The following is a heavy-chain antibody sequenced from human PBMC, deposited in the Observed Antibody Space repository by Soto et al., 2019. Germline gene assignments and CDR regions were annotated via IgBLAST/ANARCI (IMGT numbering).Heavy chain of an antibody. J-gene: IGHJ6*02. CDR1: GFTFSSYG. CDR2: IWYDGSNK. D-gene: IGHD3-9*01. CDR3: ARDAYDILTVLRMDV. Sequence: VQLVESGGGVVQPGRSLRLSCAASGFTFSSYGMHWVRQAPGKGLEWVAVIWYDGSNKYYADSVKGRFTISRDNSKNTLYLQMNSLRAEDTAVYYCARDAYDILTVLRMDVWGQGTTVTVSS. V-gene: IGHV3-33*01.